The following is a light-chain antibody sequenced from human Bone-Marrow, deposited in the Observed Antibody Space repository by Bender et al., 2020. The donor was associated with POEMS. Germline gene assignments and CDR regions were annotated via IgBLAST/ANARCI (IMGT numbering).Light chain of an antibody. J-gene: IGLJ2*01. Sequence: SYGLTQPPSVSVSPGHTANITCSGDQLGDQYASWYQLKPGQSPVLVIYEDNKRPSGIPERFSGSNSGDTATLTINRVVAGDEADYYCQVWDTRSSRPVFGGGTKLTVL. CDR2: EDN. CDR1: QLGDQY. V-gene: IGLV3-1*01. CDR3: QVWDTRSSRPV.